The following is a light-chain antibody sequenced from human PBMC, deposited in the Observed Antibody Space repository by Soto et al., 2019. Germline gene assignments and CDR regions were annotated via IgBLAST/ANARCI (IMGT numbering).Light chain of an antibody. V-gene: IGKV3-15*01. J-gene: IGKJ1*01. CDR2: GAS. CDR3: QQYNNWPPRGT. CDR1: QSVSSN. Sequence: EIVMTQSPATLSVSPGERATLSCRASQSVSSNLAWYQQKPGQAPRLLIYGASTRATGIPARFSGSGSGTEFTRTISSLQSEDFAVYYCQQYNNWPPRGTFGQGTKGEIK.